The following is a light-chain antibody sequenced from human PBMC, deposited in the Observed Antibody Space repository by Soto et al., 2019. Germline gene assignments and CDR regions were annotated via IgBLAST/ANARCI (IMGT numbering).Light chain of an antibody. CDR1: SSNIGAGYD. CDR3: QSYDSSLSGYV. V-gene: IGLV1-40*01. J-gene: IGLJ2*01. CDR2: GNS. Sequence: QSVLTQPPSVSGAPGQRVTISCTGSSSNIGAGYDVHWYQQLPGTAPKLLIYGNSNRPSGVPDRFSGSKSGTSASLAITWLQAEDESDYYCQSYDSSLSGYVFGGGTKVTVL.